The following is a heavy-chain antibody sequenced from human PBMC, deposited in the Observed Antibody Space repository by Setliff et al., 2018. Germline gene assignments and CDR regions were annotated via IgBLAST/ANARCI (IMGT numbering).Heavy chain of an antibody. D-gene: IGHD2-15*01. V-gene: IGHV3-72*01. CDR1: GFTFSSYA. CDR2: FRDKASGYTT. J-gene: IGHJ4*02. Sequence: PGGSLRLSCAASGFTFSSYAMTWVRQAPGKGLEWVGRFRDKASGYTTEYAASVKGRFTISRDDSKNSRDLQMSSLRPEDTAVYYCARTCSGSGCYAGLESWGQGTPVTVSS. CDR3: ARTCSGSGCYAGLES.